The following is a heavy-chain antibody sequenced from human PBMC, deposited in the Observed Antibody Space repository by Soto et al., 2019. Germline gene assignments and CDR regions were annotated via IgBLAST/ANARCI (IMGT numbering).Heavy chain of an antibody. J-gene: IGHJ6*02. CDR1: GGSVSSGVFS. V-gene: IGHV4-30-2*01. CDR2: ISHGGSP. CDR3: ARGHYYYAMDV. Sequence: QLKLQESGSGAVKPSQTLSLTCAVSGGSVSSGVFSWNWIRQPPGQGLEWIGYISHGGSPHYTPSLRGRVSISVDRSTNVISLNWTSMSSADTAVYFCARGHYYYAMDVWGQGTTVTVSS.